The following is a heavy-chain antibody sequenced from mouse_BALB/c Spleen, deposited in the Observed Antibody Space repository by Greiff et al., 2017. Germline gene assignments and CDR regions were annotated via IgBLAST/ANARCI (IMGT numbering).Heavy chain of an antibody. CDR1: GYNFTSYW. J-gene: IGHJ3*01. CDR3: ARPLYYGNSWFAY. CDR2: IYPGSGST. V-gene: IGHV1-55*01. Sequence: VQLQQPGAELVKPGTSVKLSCKASGYNFTSYWINWVKLRPGQGLEWIGDIYPGSGSTNYNEKFKSKATLTVDTSSSTAYMQLSSLASEDSALYYCARPLYYGNSWFAYWGQGTLVTVSA. D-gene: IGHD2-1*01.